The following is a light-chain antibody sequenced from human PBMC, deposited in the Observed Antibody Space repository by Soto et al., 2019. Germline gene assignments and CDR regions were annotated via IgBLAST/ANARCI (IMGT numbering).Light chain of an antibody. CDR2: LGS. CDR3: MQALQIRVE. V-gene: IGKV2-28*01. Sequence: DSVMTQFPLSLSVTPGEPASISCRSSQSLLHSNGYNYLDWYVQKPGQYPQLLLYLGSNRASGVPDRLSGSGSGTDFTLKISRVEAEDVGVYYCMQALQIRVEFGQGTKVEIK. CDR1: QSLLHSNGYNY. J-gene: IGKJ1*01.